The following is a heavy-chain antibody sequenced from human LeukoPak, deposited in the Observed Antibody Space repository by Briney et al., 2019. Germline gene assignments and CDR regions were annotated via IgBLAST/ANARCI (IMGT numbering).Heavy chain of an antibody. Sequence: GGSLRLSCAASGFTISSYGMHWVRQAPGKGLEWVSVISYDGSNKYYADSVKGRFTISRDNSKNTLYLQMNSLRAEDTAVYYCAKTQWEQDYYYYYYMDVWGKGTTVTVSS. CDR2: ISYDGSNK. J-gene: IGHJ6*03. CDR3: AKTQWEQDYYYYYYMDV. V-gene: IGHV3-30*18. D-gene: IGHD1-26*01. CDR1: GFTISSYG.